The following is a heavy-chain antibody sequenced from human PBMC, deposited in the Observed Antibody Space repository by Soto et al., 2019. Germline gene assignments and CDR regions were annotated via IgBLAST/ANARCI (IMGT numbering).Heavy chain of an antibody. D-gene: IGHD2-21*02. CDR3: TTWLTAHFDY. CDR1: GFTFSSYT. J-gene: IGHJ4*02. V-gene: IGHV3-23*01. Sequence: GGSLKLSCAASGFTFSSYTLNWVRRAPGKGLEWVATSSDRRTGNTHYSDSVRGRFTLSRDYSRNILFLQMDSLRADDTALYYCTTWLTAHFDYWGRGTQVTVSS. CDR2: SSDRRTGNT.